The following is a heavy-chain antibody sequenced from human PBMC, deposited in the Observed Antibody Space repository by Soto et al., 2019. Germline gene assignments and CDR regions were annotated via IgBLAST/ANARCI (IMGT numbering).Heavy chain of an antibody. CDR2: ISGSGGST. D-gene: IGHD3-3*01. J-gene: IGHJ3*02. Sequence: PGGSLRLSCAASGFTFSSYAMSWVRQAPGKGLEWVSAISGSGGSTYYADSVKGRFTISRDNSKNTLYLQMNSLRAEDTAVYYCAKDTPITIFVPGGAFDIWGQGTMVTVSS. CDR1: GFTFSSYA. CDR3: AKDTPITIFVPGGAFDI. V-gene: IGHV3-23*01.